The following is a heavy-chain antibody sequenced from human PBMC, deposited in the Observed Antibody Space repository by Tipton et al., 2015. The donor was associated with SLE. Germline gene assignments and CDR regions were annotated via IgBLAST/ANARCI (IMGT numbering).Heavy chain of an antibody. Sequence: TLSLTCTVSGGSISSSSYYWGWIRQPPGKGLEWIGSIYYSGSTYYNPSLKSRVTISVDTSKNQFFLKLSSVTAADTAVYYCARGLGEFDYWGQGTLVTVSS. CDR3: ARGLGEFDY. CDR2: IYYSGST. J-gene: IGHJ4*02. V-gene: IGHV4-39*07. D-gene: IGHD3-16*01. CDR1: GGSISSSSYY.